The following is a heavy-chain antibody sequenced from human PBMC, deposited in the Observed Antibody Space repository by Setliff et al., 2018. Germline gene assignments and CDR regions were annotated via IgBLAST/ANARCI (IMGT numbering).Heavy chain of an antibody. Sequence: GGSLRLSCAADGLTFTSYVMSWVRPAPGKRLEWVSAISGGGTNTYYADSVKGRFTISRDNSRNTFYLHMNSLRAEDTAVYYCAKYPPGSTIDYCSQETLVTVSS. V-gene: IGHV3-23*01. J-gene: IGHJ4*02. CDR1: GLTFTSYV. CDR2: ISGGGTNT. CDR3: AKYPPGSTIDY. D-gene: IGHD3-9*01.